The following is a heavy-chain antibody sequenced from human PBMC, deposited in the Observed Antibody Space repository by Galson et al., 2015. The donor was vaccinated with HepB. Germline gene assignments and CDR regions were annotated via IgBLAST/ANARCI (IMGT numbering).Heavy chain of an antibody. CDR1: GYTFTSYG. CDR2: ISAYNGNT. D-gene: IGHD2-15*01. V-gene: IGHV1-18*01. J-gene: IGHJ4*02. CDR3: ARGGRLGYCSGGSCYSGY. Sequence: SVKVSCKASGYTFTSYGISWVRQAPGQGLEWMGWISAYNGNTNYAQKLQGRVTMTTDTSTSTAYMELRSLRSDDTAVYYCARGGRLGYCSGGSCYSGYWGQGTLVTVSS.